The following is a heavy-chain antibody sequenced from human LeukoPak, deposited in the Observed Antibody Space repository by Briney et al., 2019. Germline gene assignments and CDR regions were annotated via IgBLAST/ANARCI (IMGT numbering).Heavy chain of an antibody. CDR2: ISYDGSNK. V-gene: IGHV3-30*18. J-gene: IGHJ3*01. CDR3: AKDNNGGAAGIIPGSFDL. D-gene: IGHD6-13*01. CDR1: EFSVGSNY. Sequence: PGGSLRLSCAASEFSVGSNYMTWVRQAPGKGLEWEAVISYDGSNKYYEDSVKGRFTISRDNSKNTLYLQMNSLRLEDTAVYYCAKDNNGGAAGIIPGSFDLWGQGTMVTVSS.